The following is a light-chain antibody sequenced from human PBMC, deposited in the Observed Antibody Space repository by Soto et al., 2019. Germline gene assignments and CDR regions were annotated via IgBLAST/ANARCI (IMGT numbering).Light chain of an antibody. V-gene: IGKV3D-11*01. CDR2: DAS. CDR3: QQRSNWLT. J-gene: IGKJ4*01. Sequence: EIVLTQSPATLSLSPGERATLSCRASQGVSSYLAWYQQKPGQAPRLLIYDASNRATGIPARFSGSGPGTDFTLTISSLVPEDFAVYYCQQRSNWLTFGGGTKVEIK. CDR1: QGVSSY.